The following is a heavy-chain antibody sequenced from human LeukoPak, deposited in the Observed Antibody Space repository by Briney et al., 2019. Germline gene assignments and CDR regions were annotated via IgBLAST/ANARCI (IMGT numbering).Heavy chain of an antibody. D-gene: IGHD1-26*01. CDR1: GGSISIGSYY. J-gene: IGHJ4*02. V-gene: IGHV4-61*02. CDR3: ARGRSGSHLGDY. Sequence: PSETLSLTCTASGGSISIGSYYWNWIRQPAGKGLEWIGRIYASGSTNYNPSLKSRVTMSVDTSKNQFSLKLNSVTAADTAVYYCARGRSGSHLGDYWGQGTLVTVSS. CDR2: IYASGST.